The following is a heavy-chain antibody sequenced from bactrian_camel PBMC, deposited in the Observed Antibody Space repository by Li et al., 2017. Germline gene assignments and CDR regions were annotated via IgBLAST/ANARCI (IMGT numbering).Heavy chain of an antibody. J-gene: IGHJ4*01. V-gene: IGHV3S63*01. Sequence: HVQLVEFGGGSVQAGEALTLSCTYSYISFARYDMGWYRQAPGKVCEGVARTSPGGVRTLYADSVKGRFTISQDNNKNTVYLQMNSLKPEDTAMYYCAADDPIACSYSYSAPEFFRIWGQGTQVTVS. CDR3: AADDPIACSYSYSAPEFFRI. CDR2: TSPGGVRT. CDR1: YISFARYD. D-gene: IGHD2*01.